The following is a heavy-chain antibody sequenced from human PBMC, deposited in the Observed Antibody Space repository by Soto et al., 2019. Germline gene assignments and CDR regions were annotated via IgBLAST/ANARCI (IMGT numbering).Heavy chain of an antibody. V-gene: IGHV3-23*01. CDR2: ISGSGGST. J-gene: IGHJ3*02. CDR1: GFTFSSYA. CDR3: AKLAAVVATWDGFDI. Sequence: GGSLRLSCAASGFTFSSYAMSWVRQVSGKGLEWVSAISGSGGSTYYADSVKGRFTISRDSSKNTVYLQMNSLRAEDTAVYYCAKLAAVVATWDGFDIWGQGTMVTVSS. D-gene: IGHD2-15*01.